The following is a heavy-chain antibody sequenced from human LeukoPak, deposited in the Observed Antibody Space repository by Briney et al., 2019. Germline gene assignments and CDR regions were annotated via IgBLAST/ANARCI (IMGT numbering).Heavy chain of an antibody. D-gene: IGHD6-19*01. CDR2: ISWNSGSI. J-gene: IGHJ3*02. Sequence: GGSLRLSCAASGFTFDDYAIHWVRQAPGKGLEWVSGISWNSGSIGYADSVKGRFTISRDNAKNSLYLQMNSLRAEDTALYYCAKDSLSSSGWYGAFDIWGQGTMVTVSS. CDR1: GFTFDDYA. CDR3: AKDSLSSSGWYGAFDI. V-gene: IGHV3-9*01.